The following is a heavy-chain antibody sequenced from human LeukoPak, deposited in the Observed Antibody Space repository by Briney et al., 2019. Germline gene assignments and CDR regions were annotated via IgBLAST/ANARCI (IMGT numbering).Heavy chain of an antibody. J-gene: IGHJ4*02. CDR3: ARGCTGGSCLDSMVTRPFDY. D-gene: IGHD2-15*01. CDR2: ISAYNGKA. V-gene: IGHV1-18*01. Sequence: ASVKVSRKASGYIFTSYVISWVRQAPGQGLEWMGWISAYNGKATYAQKLQGRVTMTADTSTSTAYMELRSLRSDDTAVYYCARGCTGGSCLDSMVTRPFDYWGQGTLVTVSS. CDR1: GYIFTSYV.